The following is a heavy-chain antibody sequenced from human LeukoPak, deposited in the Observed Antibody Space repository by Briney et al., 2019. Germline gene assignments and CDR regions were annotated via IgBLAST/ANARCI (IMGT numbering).Heavy chain of an antibody. CDR2: ISGSGGST. V-gene: IGHV3-23*01. J-gene: IGHJ4*02. CDR1: GFTFSSYA. D-gene: IGHD3-10*01. Sequence: PGGSLRLSCAASGFTFSSYAMSWVRQAPGKGLEWVSAISGSGGSTYYADSVKGRFTIPRDNSKNTLYLQMNSLRAEDTAVYYCAKDRFDRTPKYYFDYWGQGTLVTVSS. CDR3: AKDRFDRTPKYYFDY.